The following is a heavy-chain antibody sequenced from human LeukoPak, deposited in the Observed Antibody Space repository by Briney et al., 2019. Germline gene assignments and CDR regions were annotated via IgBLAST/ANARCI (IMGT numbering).Heavy chain of an antibody. CDR2: IYYSGST. Sequence: SETLSLTCTVSGGSISSYYWSWIRQPPGKGLEWIGYIYYSGSTNYNPSLKSRVTISVDTSKNQFSLKLSSVTAADTAVYYCARDQGRYDFWSGYSPSNWFDPWGQGTLVTVSS. V-gene: IGHV4-59*01. D-gene: IGHD3-3*01. CDR3: ARDQGRYDFWSGYSPSNWFDP. CDR1: GGSISSYY. J-gene: IGHJ5*02.